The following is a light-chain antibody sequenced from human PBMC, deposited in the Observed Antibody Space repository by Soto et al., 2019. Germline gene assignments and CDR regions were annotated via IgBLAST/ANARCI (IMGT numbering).Light chain of an antibody. J-gene: IGLJ2*01. CDR1: SSNVGGYNY. CDR3: HSYTSSSTAV. Sequence: QSALTQPASVSGSPGQTITISCTGTSSNVGGYNYVSWYQQHPGKAPKLLIYDDSNRPSGDSNRFSGSKSGNTASLTISGLQAEDEADYYCHSYTSSSTAVFGGGTKLTVL. V-gene: IGLV2-14*01. CDR2: DDS.